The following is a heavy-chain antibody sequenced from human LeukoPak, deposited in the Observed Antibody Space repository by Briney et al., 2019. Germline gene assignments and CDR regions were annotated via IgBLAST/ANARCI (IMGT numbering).Heavy chain of an antibody. CDR1: GFTFDDYA. CDR2: ISWNSGSI. Sequence: PGGSLRLSCAASGFTFDDYAMHWVRQAPGKGLEWVSGISWNSGSIGYADSVKGRFTISRDNAKTSLYLQMNSLRAEDTAVYYCARGDAGPSDYWGQGTLVTVSS. V-gene: IGHV3-9*01. CDR3: ARGDAGPSDY. D-gene: IGHD6-13*01. J-gene: IGHJ4*02.